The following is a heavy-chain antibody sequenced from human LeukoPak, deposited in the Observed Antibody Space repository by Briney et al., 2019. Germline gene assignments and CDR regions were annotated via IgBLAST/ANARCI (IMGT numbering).Heavy chain of an antibody. V-gene: IGHV3-21*01. D-gene: IGHD1-26*01. J-gene: IGHJ3*02. Sequence: GGSLRLSCAASGFTFSSYSMNWVRQAPGKGLEWVSSISSSSSYIYYADSVKGRFTISRDNAKNSLYLQMNSLRAEDTAVYYCARDRGGEWEPSDAFDIWGQGTMVTVSS. CDR3: ARDRGGEWEPSDAFDI. CDR2: ISSSSSYI. CDR1: GFTFSSYS.